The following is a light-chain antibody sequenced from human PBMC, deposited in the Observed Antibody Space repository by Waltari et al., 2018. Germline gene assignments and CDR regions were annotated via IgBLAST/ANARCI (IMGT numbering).Light chain of an antibody. CDR2: GAS. Sequence: DIQMTQSPSSLSASVGDTVSITCRASQSISTYLNWYQKKPGKAPKLLIYGASKLQSGVPPRFSGSGSGAEFTLTINSLQPEDFATYYCQHSYNNPRTFGQGTKVEIK. J-gene: IGKJ1*01. V-gene: IGKV1-39*01. CDR1: QSISTY. CDR3: QHSYNNPRT.